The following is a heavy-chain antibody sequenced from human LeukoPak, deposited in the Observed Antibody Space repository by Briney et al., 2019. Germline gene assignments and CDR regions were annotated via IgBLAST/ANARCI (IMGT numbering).Heavy chain of an antibody. D-gene: IGHD2-15*01. CDR2: INPNSGGT. CDR1: GYTFTGYY. V-gene: IGHV1-2*02. J-gene: IGHJ5*02. CDR3: ARYCSGGSCWVDWFDP. Sequence: ASVKVSCKASGYTFTGYYLHCVGQAPGQGLEWMGWINPNSGGTNYAQKFQGRVTMTRDTSISTAYMELSRLRSDDTAVYYCARYCSGGSCWVDWFDPWGQGTLVTVSS.